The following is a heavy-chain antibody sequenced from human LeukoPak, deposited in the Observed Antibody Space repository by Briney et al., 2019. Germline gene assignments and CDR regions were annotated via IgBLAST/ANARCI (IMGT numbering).Heavy chain of an antibody. J-gene: IGHJ4*02. D-gene: IGHD5-24*01. CDR2: ISDSSTYI. V-gene: IGHV3-21*01. CDR3: TRDYMGDGYDFDY. Sequence: TGGSLRLSCVASGFTFSSYTMNWVRQAPGKGLKWVSSISDSSTYISYADSVKGRFTTSRDNAKNSLYLQMSSLSAEDTAVYYCTRDYMGDGYDFDYWGQGTLVTVSS. CDR1: GFTFSSYT.